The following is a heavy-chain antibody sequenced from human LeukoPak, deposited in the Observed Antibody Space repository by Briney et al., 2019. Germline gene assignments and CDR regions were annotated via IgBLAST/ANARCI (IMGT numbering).Heavy chain of an antibody. CDR1: GFAFSSYG. J-gene: IGHJ5*02. CDR3: ARDQSLRFDP. Sequence: PGGSLRLSCAASGFAFSSYGMHWVRQAPGKGLEWVTFIRYDGGNKHYADSVKGRFTISRDNSKNTLYLQMNSLRAEDTAVYYCARDQSLRFDPWGQGTLVTVSS. CDR2: IRYDGGNK. V-gene: IGHV3-30*02.